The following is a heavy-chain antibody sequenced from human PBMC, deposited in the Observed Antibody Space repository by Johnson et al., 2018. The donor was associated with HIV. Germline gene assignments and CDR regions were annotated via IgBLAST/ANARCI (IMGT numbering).Heavy chain of an antibody. Sequence: LVESGGGVVQPGRSLRLSCAASGFTFSSYAMSWVRQAPGKGLEWVSGISWNSGSIGYADSVKGRFTISRDNAKNSLYLQMNSLRAEDTALYYCAKDRGIRGSYLRDAFDIWGQGTMVTVSS. CDR1: GFTFSSYA. CDR3: AKDRGIRGSYLRDAFDI. CDR2: ISWNSGSI. J-gene: IGHJ3*02. D-gene: IGHD1-26*01. V-gene: IGHV3-9*01.